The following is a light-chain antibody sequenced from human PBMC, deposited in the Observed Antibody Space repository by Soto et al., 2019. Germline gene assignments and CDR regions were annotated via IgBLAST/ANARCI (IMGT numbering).Light chain of an antibody. Sequence: EIVLTQSPGTLSLSPGERATLSCRASQSVSSSYLAWYQQKPGQAPRLLFYAAFRATGTPDRFSGSGSGTDFTLTIGRLEPEDVAVYYCQQYVKSPWTFGQGTKVDIK. CDR2: AA. V-gene: IGKV3-20*01. CDR1: QSVSSSY. CDR3: QQYVKSPWT. J-gene: IGKJ1*01.